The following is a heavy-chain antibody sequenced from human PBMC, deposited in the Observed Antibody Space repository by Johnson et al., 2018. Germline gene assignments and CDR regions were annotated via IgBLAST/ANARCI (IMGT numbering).Heavy chain of an antibody. D-gene: IGHD2-8*02. CDR3: ARERHVPVACAYNYPYMDV. CDR1: AFAFSSFW. CDR2: INEDGSER. V-gene: IGHV3-7*01. J-gene: IGHJ6*03. Sequence: VQLVQSGGGLVQPGGSLRLSCEASAFAFSSFWMSWVRQAPGKGLDWVANINEDGSERDYVDSVKGRFTISRYNAKNSLYLTINSLRAVDTAVYYCARERHVPVACAYNYPYMDVWGKGTTVTVSS.